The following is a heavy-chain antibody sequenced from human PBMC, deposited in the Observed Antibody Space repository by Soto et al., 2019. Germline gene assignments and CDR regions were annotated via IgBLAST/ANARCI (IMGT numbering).Heavy chain of an antibody. CDR3: ARSFVDTAMEPEASFDY. CDR2: INHSGST. D-gene: IGHD5-18*01. J-gene: IGHJ4*02. CDR1: GGSFSGYY. V-gene: IGHV4-34*01. Sequence: SETLSLTCAVYGGSFSGYYWSWIRQPPGKGLEWIGEINHSGSTNYNPSLKSRVTISVDTSKNQFSLKLSSVTAADTAVYYCARSFVDTAMEPEASFDYWGQGTLVTVSS.